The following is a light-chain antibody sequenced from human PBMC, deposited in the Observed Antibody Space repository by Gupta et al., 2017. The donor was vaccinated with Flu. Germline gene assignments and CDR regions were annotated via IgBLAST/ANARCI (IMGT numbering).Light chain of an antibody. Sequence: WYQLLPGTAPRLLIYNDNQRPSGVPDRFSGSKSGTSASLAIGGLQSEDEADYYCAAWDDSLTALSADGSLTGLWVFGGGTKLSVL. J-gene: IGLJ3*02. CDR2: NDN. CDR3: AAWDDSLTALSADGSLTGLWV. V-gene: IGLV1-44*01.